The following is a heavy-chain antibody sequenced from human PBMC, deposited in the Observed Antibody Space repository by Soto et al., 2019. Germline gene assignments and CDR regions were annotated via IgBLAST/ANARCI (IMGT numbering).Heavy chain of an antibody. CDR3: APLTRDSSSSWRCDD. D-gene: IGHD6-6*01. CDR1: GFTFSNYA. J-gene: IGHJ4*02. V-gene: IGHV3-23*01. Sequence: EVQLLASGGGLVQPGGSLRISCAASGFTFSNYAMTWVRQSPGKGLEWVSTSSGSGGDTYYAYSVQGRFTLSRDNSKETLYLQMNSLRAADTAVYYCAPLTRDSSSSWRCDDWGQGTLVTVSS. CDR2: SSGSGGDT.